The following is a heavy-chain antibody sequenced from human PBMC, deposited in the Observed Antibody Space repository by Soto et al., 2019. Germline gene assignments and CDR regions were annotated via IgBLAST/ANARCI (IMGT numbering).Heavy chain of an antibody. V-gene: IGHV3-73*01. Sequence: TGGSLRLSCAASGFTFSGSVMHWVRQASGKGLEWVGRIRSKANNYATAYAASVKGRFIISRDDSQNTAFLQMSSLKTEDTAVYYCSAPEYCSGTSCLGYWGQGTLVTVSS. J-gene: IGHJ4*02. CDR3: SAPEYCSGTSCLGY. D-gene: IGHD2-2*01. CDR1: GFTFSGSV. CDR2: IRSKANNYAT.